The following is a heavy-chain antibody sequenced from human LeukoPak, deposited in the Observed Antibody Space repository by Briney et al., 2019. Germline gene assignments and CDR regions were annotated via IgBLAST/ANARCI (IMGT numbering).Heavy chain of an antibody. Sequence: SETLSLTCTVSGGSISSYYWSWIRQPPGKGLEWIGYIYTSGSTNYNPSLKSRVTISVDTSKNQFSLKLSSVTAADTAVYYCARFTAARYYYYYYYMDVWGKGTTVTVSS. V-gene: IGHV4-4*09. J-gene: IGHJ6*03. CDR1: GGSISSYY. CDR2: IYTSGST. CDR3: ARFTAARYYYYYYYMDV. D-gene: IGHD6-6*01.